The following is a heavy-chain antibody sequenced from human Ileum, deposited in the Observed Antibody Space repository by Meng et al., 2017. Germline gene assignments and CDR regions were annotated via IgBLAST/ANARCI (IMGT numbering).Heavy chain of an antibody. J-gene: IGHJ4*02. CDR3: ATSNDRDVYYLGY. V-gene: IGHV4-4*01. Sequence: LVRSVPSHGNPLGPLSLTCDVSGCWWSWARQPTGKGLECIGEIIQSGTTNYNPSLKSRVTISIDKSKSQISLQLSAVTAADTAVYSCATSNDRDVYYLGYWGQGTLVTVSS. CDR1: GCW. D-gene: IGHD3-22*01. CDR2: IIQSGTT.